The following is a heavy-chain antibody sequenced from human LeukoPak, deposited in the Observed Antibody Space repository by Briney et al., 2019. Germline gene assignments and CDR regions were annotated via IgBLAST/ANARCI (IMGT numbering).Heavy chain of an antibody. CDR1: GFTFSSYS. J-gene: IGHJ6*02. CDR2: ISSNSSTI. CDR3: ARDIYCGGDCYNGMDV. Sequence: PGGSLRLSCAASGFTFSSYSMNWVRQAPGKGLEWVSYISSNSSTIYYADSVKGRFTISRDNAKNSLYLQMNSLRAEDTAVYYCARDIYCGGDCYNGMDVWGQGTTVTVSS. D-gene: IGHD2-21*02. V-gene: IGHV3-48*01.